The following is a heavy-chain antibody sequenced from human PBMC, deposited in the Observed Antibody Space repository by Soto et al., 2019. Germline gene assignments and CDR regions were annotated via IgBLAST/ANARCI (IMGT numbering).Heavy chain of an antibody. CDR2: IYWDDDK. CDR1: GFSLSTGGVG. CDR3: ARQSYYDTSGYRSFDY. D-gene: IGHD3-22*01. V-gene: IGHV2-5*02. Sequence: SGPTLVNPTQTLTLTCTFSGFSLSTGGVGVGWIRQPPGKALEWLALIYWDDDKGYSPSLKSRLTITKDTSKNQVVLTMTNMDPVDTATYYCARQSYYDTSGYRSFDYWGQGTLVTVSS. J-gene: IGHJ4*02.